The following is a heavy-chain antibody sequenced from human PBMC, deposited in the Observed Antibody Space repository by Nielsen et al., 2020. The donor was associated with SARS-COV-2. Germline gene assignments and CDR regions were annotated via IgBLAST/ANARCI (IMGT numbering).Heavy chain of an antibody. V-gene: IGHV3-48*01. J-gene: IGHJ4*02. CDR2: ISSSSSTI. D-gene: IGHD3-22*01. Sequence: GESLKISCAASGFAFSSYSMNWVRQAPGKGLEWVSYISSSSSTIYYADSVKGRFTISRDNSKNTLYLQMNSLRAEDTAVYYCAKDHSSGYYYSDYWGQGTLVTVSS. CDR1: GFAFSSYS. CDR3: AKDHSSGYYYSDY.